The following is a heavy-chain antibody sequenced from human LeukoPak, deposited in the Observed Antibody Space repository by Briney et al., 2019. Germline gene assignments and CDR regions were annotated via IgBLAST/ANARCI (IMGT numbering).Heavy chain of an antibody. Sequence: SETLSLTCTVSGGSISSYYWSWIRQPPGKGLEWIGYIYYSGSTNYNPSLKSRVTISVDTSKNQFSLKLSSVTAADTAVYYCARSHCSSTSCYVGYFDYWGQGTLVTVSS. V-gene: IGHV4-59*12. CDR1: GGSISSYY. D-gene: IGHD2-2*01. CDR2: IYYSGST. J-gene: IGHJ4*02. CDR3: ARSHCSSTSCYVGYFDY.